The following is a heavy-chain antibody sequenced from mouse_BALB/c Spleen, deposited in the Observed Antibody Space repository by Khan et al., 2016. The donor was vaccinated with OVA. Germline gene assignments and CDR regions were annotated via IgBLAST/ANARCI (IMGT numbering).Heavy chain of an antibody. CDR1: GFTFSSFV. V-gene: IGHV5-9-1*01. J-gene: IGHJ3*01. CDR3: ANGNYGWFAY. D-gene: IGHD2-1*01. CDR2: ISSAATYT. Sequence: EVELVESGGGLVKPGGSLKLSCAVSGFTFSSFVMSWVRQTPEKRLEWVATISSAATYTYYPDSVKGRFIISRDTAKNALYLQMNSLTSEDTALYYCANGNYGWFAYWGQGTLVTVSA.